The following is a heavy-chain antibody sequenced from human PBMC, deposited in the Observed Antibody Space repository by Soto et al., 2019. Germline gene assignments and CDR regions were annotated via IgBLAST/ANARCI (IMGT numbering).Heavy chain of an antibody. J-gene: IGHJ3*02. CDR2: ISGTGMST. CDR3: AKNSYDSILTAFDI. CDR1: GFTFSSSA. V-gene: IGHV3-23*01. D-gene: IGHD3-22*01. Sequence: PGGCLRLSRAASGFTFSSSAMSWVRQAPGKGLEWVSLISGTGMSTYYADSVKGRFTVSRDNSKNTLYLQMNSLRAEETAVYYCAKNSYDSILTAFDIWREVTLVPVS.